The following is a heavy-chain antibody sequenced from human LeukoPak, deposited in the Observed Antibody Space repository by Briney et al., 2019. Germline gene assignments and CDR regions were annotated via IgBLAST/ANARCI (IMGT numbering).Heavy chain of an antibody. Sequence: SETLSLTCTVSGGSISSYYWSWIRQPAGKGLEWIGYIYYSGSTNYNPSLKSRVTISVDTSKNQFSLKLSSVTAADTAVYYCARGLRWMATIAYFDYWGQGTLVTVSS. D-gene: IGHD5-24*01. CDR3: ARGLRWMATIAYFDY. J-gene: IGHJ4*02. CDR1: GGSISSYY. V-gene: IGHV4-59*01. CDR2: IYYSGST.